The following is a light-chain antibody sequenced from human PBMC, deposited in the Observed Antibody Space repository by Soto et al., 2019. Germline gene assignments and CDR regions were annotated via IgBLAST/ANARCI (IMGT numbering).Light chain of an antibody. CDR2: EVT. CDR1: SSDVGGYNY. Sequence: QSALTQPASVSGSPGQSITISCTGTSSDVGGYNYVSWYQQHPGKAPKLVIYEVTKRPSGVSNRFSGSKSGNTASLTISGLQAEDETDYYCSSYTISNTLPFVFGTGTKLTVL. J-gene: IGLJ1*01. V-gene: IGLV2-14*01. CDR3: SSYTISNTLPFV.